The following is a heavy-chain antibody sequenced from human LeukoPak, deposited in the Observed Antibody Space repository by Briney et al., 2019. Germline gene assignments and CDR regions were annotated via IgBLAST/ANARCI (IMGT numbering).Heavy chain of an antibody. Sequence: GGSLRLSSAASGFTFKNYGMSWIRQAPGKGLEWVSAIRGSGGSTSYADSVKGRFTISRDNSNNALFLQMISLRAEDTAVYYCAKSRVAAAATADAFDLWGQGTMVTVSS. V-gene: IGHV3-23*01. J-gene: IGHJ3*01. CDR1: GFTFKNYG. CDR2: IRGSGGST. CDR3: AKSRVAAAATADAFDL. D-gene: IGHD6-13*01.